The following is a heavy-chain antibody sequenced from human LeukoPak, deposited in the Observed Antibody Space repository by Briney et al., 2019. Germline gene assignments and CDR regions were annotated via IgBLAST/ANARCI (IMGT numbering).Heavy chain of an antibody. Sequence: GGSLRLSCAASGFTFSRHPMHWVRQAPGKGLEWVAVIVCDGSEKYYKESVKGRFTISRDNSKNTLYLQMDSLRPEDTAVYYCAKDPRTGAVSGIFYFDYWGQGTLLTVSS. V-gene: IGHV3-30*04. CDR2: IVCDGSEK. J-gene: IGHJ4*02. CDR3: AKDPRTGAVSGIFYFDY. CDR1: GFTFSRHP. D-gene: IGHD6-19*01.